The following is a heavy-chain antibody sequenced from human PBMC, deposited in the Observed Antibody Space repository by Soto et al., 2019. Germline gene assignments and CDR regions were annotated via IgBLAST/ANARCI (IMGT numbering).Heavy chain of an antibody. V-gene: IGHV4-61*01. CDR1: GGSVSDKTYY. Sequence: PSETLSLTCSVSGGSVSDKTYYWSWIRQPPGTRLEWIGYVYYSGTTNYNPSLQSRVTISVDLSKNRFSLRLSSVTNADTALYYCARTTAVPNTLRSRYFFDYWGQGTLVTVSS. CDR2: VYYSGTT. CDR3: ARTTAVPNTLRSRYFFDY. D-gene: IGHD4-17*01. J-gene: IGHJ4*02.